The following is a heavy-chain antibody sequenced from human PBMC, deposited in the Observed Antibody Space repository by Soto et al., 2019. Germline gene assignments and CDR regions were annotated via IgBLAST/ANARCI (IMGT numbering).Heavy chain of an antibody. CDR1: GFTFSNNG. CDR3: VKDKGAAAGFDY. Sequence: QVHLVESGGGVVQHERSLRLSCAASGFTFSNNGMHWVRPAPGKGMEGMGVISYEGSEKDYAGSVKGRFTSSRDNSKNTLHRPTDTLRSVDTAIYQCVKDKGAAAGFDYWGQGILVTVSS. V-gene: IGHV3-30*18. D-gene: IGHD6-13*01. CDR2: ISYEGSEK. J-gene: IGHJ4*02.